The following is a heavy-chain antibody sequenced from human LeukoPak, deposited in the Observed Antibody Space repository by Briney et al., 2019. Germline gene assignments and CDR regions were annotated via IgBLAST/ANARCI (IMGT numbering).Heavy chain of an antibody. V-gene: IGHV1-46*01. Sequence: GASVKVSCKASGYTFTSYYMHWVRQAPGQGLEWMGIINPSGGSTSYAQKFQGRVTMTRDTSTSTVYMELSSLRSEDTAVYYCARDSSRSGSGWKKNDYWGQGTLVTVSS. J-gene: IGHJ4*02. D-gene: IGHD6-19*01. CDR3: ARDSSRSGSGWKKNDY. CDR1: GYTFTSYY. CDR2: INPSGGST.